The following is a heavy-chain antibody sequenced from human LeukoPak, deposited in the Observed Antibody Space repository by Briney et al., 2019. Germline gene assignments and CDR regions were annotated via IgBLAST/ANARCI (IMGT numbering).Heavy chain of an antibody. CDR3: ARAGYSSGWYAFDI. V-gene: IGHV4-30-2*01. CDR1: GGSISSGGYS. D-gene: IGHD6-19*01. J-gene: IGHJ3*02. CDR2: IYHSGST. Sequence: SETLSLTCAVSGGSISSGGYSWSWVRQPPGKGLEWIGYIYHSGSTHYNPSLKSRVTISVDRAKKQFSLKMSSVTAADTAVYYCARAGYSSGWYAFDIWGQGTMVTVSS.